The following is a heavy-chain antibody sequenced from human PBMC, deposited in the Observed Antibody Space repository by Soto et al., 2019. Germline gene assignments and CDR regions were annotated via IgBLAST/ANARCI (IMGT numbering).Heavy chain of an antibody. CDR3: ARDILGGSYDFSH. CDR2: ISSDDNT. CDR1: GFIVNNIF. Sequence: PGGSLRLSYAASGFIVNNIFMTWVRQAPGKGLEWLSTISSDDNTYYADSVKGRFTISRDSSKNTLYLQMNSLRAEDTAVYHCARDILGGSYDFSHGGQGTLVTVSS. V-gene: IGHV3-66*01. J-gene: IGHJ1*01. D-gene: IGHD3-3*01.